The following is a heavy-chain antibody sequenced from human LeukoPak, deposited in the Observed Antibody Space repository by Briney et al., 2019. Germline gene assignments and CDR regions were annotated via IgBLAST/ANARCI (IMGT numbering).Heavy chain of an antibody. J-gene: IGHJ4*02. CDR3: ARASSGSFLFDY. D-gene: IGHD1-26*01. Sequence: ASVEVSCKASGGTFSSYAISWVRQAPGQGLEWMGGIIPIFGTANYAQKFQGRVTITADKSTSTAYMELSSLRSEDTAVYYCARASSGSFLFDYWGQGTLVTVSS. V-gene: IGHV1-69*06. CDR2: IIPIFGTA. CDR1: GGTFSSYA.